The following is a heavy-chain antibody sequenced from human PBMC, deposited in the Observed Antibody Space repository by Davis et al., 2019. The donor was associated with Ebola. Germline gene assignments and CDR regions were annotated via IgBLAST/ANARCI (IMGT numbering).Heavy chain of an antibody. CDR2: ISSSSSYI. Sequence: GGSLRLSCAASGFTFSSYSMNWVRQAPGKGLEWVSSISSSSSYIYYADSVKGRFTISRDNAKNSLYLQMNSLRADDTAIYYCAREIAATGHQCFDYWGQGTLVTVSS. V-gene: IGHV3-21*04. D-gene: IGHD6-13*01. CDR1: GFTFSSYS. J-gene: IGHJ4*02. CDR3: AREIAATGHQCFDY.